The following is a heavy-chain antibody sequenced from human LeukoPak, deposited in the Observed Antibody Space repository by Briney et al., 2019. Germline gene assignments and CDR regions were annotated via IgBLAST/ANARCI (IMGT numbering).Heavy chain of an antibody. CDR2: ISYDGSNK. V-gene: IGHV3-30*03. CDR1: GFTFSSYG. Sequence: GGSLRLSCAASGFTFSSYGMHWVRQAPGKGLEWVAVISYDGSNKYYADSVKGRFTISRDNSKNTLYLQMNSLRAEDTAVYYCASTTPYSSSWYWGYYFDYWGQGTLVTVSS. D-gene: IGHD6-13*01. CDR3: ASTTPYSSSWYWGYYFDY. J-gene: IGHJ4*02.